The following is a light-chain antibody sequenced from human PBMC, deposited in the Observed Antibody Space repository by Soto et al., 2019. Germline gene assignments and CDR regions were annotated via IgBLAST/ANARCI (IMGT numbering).Light chain of an antibody. CDR1: QSLLHSNGYNY. Sequence: DIVMSQSPLSLPVTPGEPASISCRSSQSLLHSNGYNYLDCYQQKPGQSPQLLIFLGSNRASGVPDRVSGSGSGSDFTLKISKVEAEDIGVYFCMQTLHMSNTFGQGTKLEIK. J-gene: IGKJ2*01. CDR3: MQTLHMSNT. CDR2: LGS. V-gene: IGKV2-28*01.